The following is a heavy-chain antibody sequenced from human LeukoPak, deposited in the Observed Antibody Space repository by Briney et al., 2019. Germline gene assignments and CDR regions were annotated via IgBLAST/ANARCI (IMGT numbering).Heavy chain of an antibody. CDR2: IYPGDSDT. J-gene: IGHJ4*02. D-gene: IGHD5-12*01. CDR1: GYSFTSYW. V-gene: IGHV5-51*01. CDR3: ARTGGYSGYELEYYFDY. Sequence: GESLKISCKGSGYSFTSYWIGWVRQMPGKGLEWMGIIYPGDSDTRYSPSFQGQVTISADKSISTAYLQWSSLKASDTAMYYRARTGGYSGYELEYYFDYWGQGTLVTVSS.